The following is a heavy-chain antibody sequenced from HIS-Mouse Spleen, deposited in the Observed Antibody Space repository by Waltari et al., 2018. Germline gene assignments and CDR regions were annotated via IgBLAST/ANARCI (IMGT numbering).Heavy chain of an antibody. D-gene: IGHD6-13*01. CDR3: ARSPSGSSWYDY. CDR2: ISPNRGGT. V-gene: IGHV1-2*02. J-gene: IGHJ4*02. Sequence: QVQLVQSGAEVKKPGASVKVSCKASGYTFTGYYMHWVRQAPGQGLQWMGWISPNRGGTNYAQKFQGRVTMTRDTSISTAYMELSRLRSDDTAVYYCARSPSGSSWYDYWGQGTLVTVSS. CDR1: GYTFTGYY.